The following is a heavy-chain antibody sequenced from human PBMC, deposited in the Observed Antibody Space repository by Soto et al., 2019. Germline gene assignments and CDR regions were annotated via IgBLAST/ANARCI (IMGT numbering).Heavy chain of an antibody. Sequence: VQLLESGGGLVQPGGSLRLSCAAYGFIFRDYAMNWVRQAPGKGPEWVSVISGSGDSARYADSVKGRVTISRDNSRKTLYLQINSLRVDDTAVYYCGKERRGSGWSVCNFWGQGTLVTASS. V-gene: IGHV3-23*01. CDR2: ISGSGDSA. D-gene: IGHD6-19*01. J-gene: IGHJ4*02. CDR1: GFIFRDYA. CDR3: GKERRGSGWSVCNF.